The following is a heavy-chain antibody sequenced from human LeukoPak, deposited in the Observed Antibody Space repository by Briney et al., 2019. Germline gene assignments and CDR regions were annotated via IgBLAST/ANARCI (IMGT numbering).Heavy chain of an antibody. Sequence: ASVKVSCKASGFTFTSSAVQWVRQARGQRLEWIGWTVVGSGNTNYAQKFQERVTITRDMSTSTAYMELSSLRSEDTAVYYCAALQWRPGPYFDYWGQGTLVTVSS. CDR2: TVVGSGNT. D-gene: IGHD6-19*01. J-gene: IGHJ4*02. CDR1: GFTFTSSA. V-gene: IGHV1-58*01. CDR3: AALQWRPGPYFDY.